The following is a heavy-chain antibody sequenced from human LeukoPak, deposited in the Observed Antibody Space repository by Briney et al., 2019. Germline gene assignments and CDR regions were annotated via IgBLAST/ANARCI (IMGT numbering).Heavy chain of an antibody. D-gene: IGHD6-13*01. Sequence: GASVKVSCTASGGTFSSYAISWVRQAPGQGLEWMGGIIPIFGTTNYAQKFQDRVTITADKSTSTAYMELSSLRSEDTAVYYCARVVGLTGYSSSWYSGYYYYMDVWGKGTTVTVSS. J-gene: IGHJ6*03. CDR3: ARVVGLTGYSSSWYSGYYYYMDV. V-gene: IGHV1-69*06. CDR1: GGTFSSYA. CDR2: IIPIFGTT.